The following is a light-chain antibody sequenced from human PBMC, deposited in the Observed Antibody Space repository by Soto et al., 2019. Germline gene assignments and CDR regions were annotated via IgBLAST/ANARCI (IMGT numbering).Light chain of an antibody. CDR2: DDR. CDR3: QVWDSSTEYPV. CDR1: NIGRKS. J-gene: IGLJ3*02. Sequence: SYELTQPPSVSVAPGQSARITCGGDNIGRKSVHWYQQKPGQAPVLVVFDDRDRPSGIPERFSGSNSENTATLTISRVEAGDEADYYCQVWDSSTEYPVFGGGTKLTVL. V-gene: IGLV3-21*02.